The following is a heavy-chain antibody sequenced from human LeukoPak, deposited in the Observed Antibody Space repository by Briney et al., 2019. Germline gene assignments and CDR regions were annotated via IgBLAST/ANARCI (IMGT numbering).Heavy chain of an antibody. J-gene: IGHJ5*02. CDR2: IWSDATNQ. CDR1: GFTFSHFG. Sequence: GTSLRLSCEASGFTFSHFGMHWVRQAPGKGLEWVAVIWSDATNQYYADSVKGRFTISRDNFKRTVSLEMNSLRVEDTAVYYCAKAAQRGFDYSNSLEHWGQGSLVIVSS. D-gene: IGHD4-11*01. CDR3: AKAAQRGFDYSNSLEH. V-gene: IGHV3-33*06.